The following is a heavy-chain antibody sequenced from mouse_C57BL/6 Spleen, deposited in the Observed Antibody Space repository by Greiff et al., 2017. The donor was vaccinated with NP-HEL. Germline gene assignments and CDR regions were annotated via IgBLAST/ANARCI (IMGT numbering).Heavy chain of an antibody. CDR3: ARGDAYGYGGY. Sequence: VQLQQSGPELVKPGASVKISCKASGYSFTSYYIHWVKQRPGQGLEWIGWIYPGSGNTKYNEKFKGKATMTADTSSSTAYMQLSSLTAEDSAVYYCARGDAYGYGGYWGQGTTLTVSS. CDR1: GYSFTSYY. D-gene: IGHD2-2*01. CDR2: IYPGSGNT. J-gene: IGHJ2*01. V-gene: IGHV1-66*01.